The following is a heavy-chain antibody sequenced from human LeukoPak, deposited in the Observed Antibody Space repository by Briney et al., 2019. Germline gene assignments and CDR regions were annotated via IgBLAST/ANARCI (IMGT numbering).Heavy chain of an antibody. V-gene: IGHV5-51*01. CDR3: ASLWGYFYDSSGYNLDAIDV. Sequence: GESLKISCKGSGYSFSSYWIGWVRQMPGKGLEWMGIIYPDDSDTRYSPSFEGQVTISADKSITTAYLQWSSLKASDTAMYYCASLWGYFYDSSGYNLDAIDVWGQGTMVTVSS. D-gene: IGHD3-22*01. J-gene: IGHJ3*01. CDR2: IYPDDSDT. CDR1: GYSFSSYW.